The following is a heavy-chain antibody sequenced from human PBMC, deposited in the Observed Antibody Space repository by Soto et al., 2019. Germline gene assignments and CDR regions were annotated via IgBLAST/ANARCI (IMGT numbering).Heavy chain of an antibody. Sequence: GGSLRLCWAVSGFTFSSYGMHWVRQAPGKGLEWVAVIWYDGSNKYYADSVKGRFTISRDNSKNTLYLQMNSLRAEDTAVYYCATSRQYYDFWSGYDAFDIWGQGTMVTVSS. J-gene: IGHJ3*02. D-gene: IGHD3-3*01. CDR1: GFTFSSYG. V-gene: IGHV3-33*01. CDR3: ATSRQYYDFWSGYDAFDI. CDR2: IWYDGSNK.